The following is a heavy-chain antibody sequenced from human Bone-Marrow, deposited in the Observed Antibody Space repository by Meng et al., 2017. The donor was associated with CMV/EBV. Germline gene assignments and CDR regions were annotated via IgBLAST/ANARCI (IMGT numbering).Heavy chain of an antibody. Sequence: ASVKVSCKASGYTFTSYDINWVRQATGQGLEWMGWMNPNSGNTGYAQKFQGRVTITRNTSISTAYMELSSLRSEDTAVYYCARDFRRYCSSTSCYPGYWGQGTPVTVSS. CDR2: MNPNSGNT. J-gene: IGHJ4*02. CDR3: ARDFRRYCSSTSCYPGY. CDR1: GYTFTSYD. D-gene: IGHD2-2*01. V-gene: IGHV1-8*03.